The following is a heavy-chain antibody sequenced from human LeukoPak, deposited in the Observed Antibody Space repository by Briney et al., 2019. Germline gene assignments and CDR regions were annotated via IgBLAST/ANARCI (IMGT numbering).Heavy chain of an antibody. CDR1: QFSVSTSY. D-gene: IGHD5-12*01. J-gene: IGHJ4*02. Sequence: GGSLRLSCAASQFSVSTSYMSWVRQAPGKGLEWVSVMYSGGSSYNADSVKGRFTISRDNSKNTLYLQMDRLRVEDTAVYYCAKAIRPTRLDYWGQGTLVTVSS. CDR2: MYSGGSS. V-gene: IGHV3-53*01. CDR3: AKAIRPTRLDY.